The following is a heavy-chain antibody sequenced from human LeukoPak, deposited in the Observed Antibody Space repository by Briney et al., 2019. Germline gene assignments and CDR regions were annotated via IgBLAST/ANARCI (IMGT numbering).Heavy chain of an antibody. D-gene: IGHD4-23*01. V-gene: IGHV4-30-2*01. CDR1: GGSISSGGYY. CDR2: IYHSGST. Sequence: PSETLSLTCTVSGGSISSGGYYWSWIRQPPGKGLEWIGYIYHSGSTYYNPSLKSRVTISVDRSKNQFSLKLSSVTAADTAVYYCASADYGGNSGAPGFDPWGQGTLVTVSS. CDR3: ASADYGGNSGAPGFDP. J-gene: IGHJ5*02.